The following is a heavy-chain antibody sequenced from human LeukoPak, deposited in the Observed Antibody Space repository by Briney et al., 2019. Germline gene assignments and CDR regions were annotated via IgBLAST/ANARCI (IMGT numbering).Heavy chain of an antibody. V-gene: IGHV3-66*02. CDR2: IYSGGST. J-gene: IGHJ4*02. Sequence: GGSLRLSCAASGFTVSTNYMTWVRQAPGKELEWVSVIYSGGSTYYADSVKGRFTISRDNSENTLYLQMNSLKAEDTAVYYCARDPNTSGPSDYWGQGTLVTVSS. CDR1: GFTVSTNY. CDR3: ARDPNTSGPSDY. D-gene: IGHD3-22*01.